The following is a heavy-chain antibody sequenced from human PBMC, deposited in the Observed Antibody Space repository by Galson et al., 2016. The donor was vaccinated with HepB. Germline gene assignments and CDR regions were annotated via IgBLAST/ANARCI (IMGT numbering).Heavy chain of an antibody. CDR1: GYTFTSYY. V-gene: IGHV1-46*01. J-gene: IGHJ4*02. CDR3: ARDRYPPYYYGSGSYYNAAFDY. CDR2: INPSGGST. Sequence: SVKVSCKASGYTFTSYYIHWVRQAPGQGLEWMGIINPSGGSTTYAQKFQGRVTMTRDTSTSTVYMELSSLRSEDTAVYYCARDRYPPYYYGSGSYYNAAFDYWGQGTLVTVSS. D-gene: IGHD3-10*01.